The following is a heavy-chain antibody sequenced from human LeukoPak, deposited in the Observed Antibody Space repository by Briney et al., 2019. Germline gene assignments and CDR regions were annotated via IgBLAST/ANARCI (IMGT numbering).Heavy chain of an antibody. CDR1: GYTLTELS. V-gene: IGHV1-69*06. D-gene: IGHD3-10*01. Sequence: GASVKVSCKVSGYTLTELSMHWVRQAPGKGLEWMGGIIPIFGTANYAQKFQGRVTITADKSTSTAYMELSSLRSEDTAVYYCGRGSGSPLGGMDVWGKGTTVTVSS. CDR2: IIPIFGTA. J-gene: IGHJ6*04. CDR3: GRGSGSPLGGMDV.